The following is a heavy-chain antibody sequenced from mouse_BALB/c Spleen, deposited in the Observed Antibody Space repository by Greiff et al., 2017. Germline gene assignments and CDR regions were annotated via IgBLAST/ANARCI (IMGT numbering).Heavy chain of an antibody. D-gene: IGHD2-10*01. CDR1: GYTFTDYY. J-gene: IGHJ3*01. CDR2: INPNNGDT. CDR3: ATFYGGFAY. Sequence: EVQLQQSGPELVKPGASVKMSCKASGYTFTDYYMKWVKQRHGKSLEWIGDINPNNGDTFYNQKFKGKATLTVDKSSSTAYMQLNSLTSEDSAVYYCATFYGGFAYWGQGTLVTVSA. V-gene: IGHV1-26*01.